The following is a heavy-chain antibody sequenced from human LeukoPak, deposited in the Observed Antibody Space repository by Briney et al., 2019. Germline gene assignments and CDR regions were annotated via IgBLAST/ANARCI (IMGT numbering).Heavy chain of an antibody. CDR2: ISSSSSYI. CDR1: GFTFSSYS. D-gene: IGHD1-26*01. Sequence: GGSLRLSCAASGFTFSSYSMNWVRQAPGKGLEWVSSISSSSSYIYYADSVKGRFTISRDNAKNSLYLQMNSLRAEDTAVYYCASVGGSGSYISVWGQGTLVTVSS. CDR3: ASVGGSGSYISV. J-gene: IGHJ4*02. V-gene: IGHV3-21*01.